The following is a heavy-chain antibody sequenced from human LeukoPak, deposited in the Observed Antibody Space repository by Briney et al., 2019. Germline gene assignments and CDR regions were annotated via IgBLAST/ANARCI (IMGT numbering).Heavy chain of an antibody. Sequence: PSETLSLTCAVYGGSFSGYYWSWIRQPPGKGLEWIGEINHSGSTNYNPSLKSRVTISVDTSKNQFSLKLSTVTAADTAVYYCARALRSPTADAFGIWGQGTMVTVSS. D-gene: IGHD1-1*01. J-gene: IGHJ3*02. V-gene: IGHV4-34*01. CDR2: INHSGST. CDR1: GGSFSGYY. CDR3: ARALRSPTADAFGI.